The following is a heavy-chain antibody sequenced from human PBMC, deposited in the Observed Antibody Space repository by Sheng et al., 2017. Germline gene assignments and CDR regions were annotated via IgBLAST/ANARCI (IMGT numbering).Heavy chain of an antibody. V-gene: IGHV3-30-3*01. CDR1: GFTFSSYA. D-gene: IGHD3-16*02. Sequence: QVQLVESGGGVVQPGRSLRLSCAASGFTFSSYAMHWVRQAPGKGLEWVAVISYDGSNKYYADSVKGRFTISRDNSKNTLYLQMNSLRAEDTAVYYCAREEGGYDYIWGSYRPRSDGLSSWGQGTLVTVSS. CDR3: AREEGGYDYIWGSYRPRSDGLSS. J-gene: IGHJ4*02. CDR2: ISYDGSNK.